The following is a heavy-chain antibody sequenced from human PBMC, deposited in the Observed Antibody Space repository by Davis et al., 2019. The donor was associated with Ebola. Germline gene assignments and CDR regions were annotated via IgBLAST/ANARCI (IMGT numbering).Heavy chain of an antibody. CDR2: IIPIFGTA. CDR3: ARDGVDYGNWDAFDI. J-gene: IGHJ3*02. Sequence: SVKVSCKASGGTFSSYAISWVRQVPGQGLEWMGGIIPIFGTATYAQKFQGRVTITADESTRTAYMELSSLRSEDTAVYYCARDGVDYGNWDAFDIWGQGTMVTVSS. CDR1: GGTFSSYA. D-gene: IGHD4-11*01. V-gene: IGHV1-69*13.